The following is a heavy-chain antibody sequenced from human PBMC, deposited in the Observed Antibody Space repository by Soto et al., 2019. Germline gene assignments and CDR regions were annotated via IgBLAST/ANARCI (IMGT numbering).Heavy chain of an antibody. D-gene: IGHD3-10*01. CDR1: GFSFNSYG. CDR2: IWYDGSNK. V-gene: IGHV3-33*01. J-gene: IGHJ4*02. Sequence: QVQLVESGGGVVQPGRSLRLSCAVSGFSFNSYGMHWVRQAPGKGLEWVAVIWYDGSNKYYVDSVKGRFTISRDNSKNTLYLQMNSLRAEDTAVYYCARDRGSGSYYPFDYWGQGTLVTVSS. CDR3: ARDRGSGSYYPFDY.